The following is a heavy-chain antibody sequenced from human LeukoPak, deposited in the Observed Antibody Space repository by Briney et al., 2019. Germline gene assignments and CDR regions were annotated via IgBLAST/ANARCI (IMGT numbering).Heavy chain of an antibody. CDR3: ARDDPGIAAALDY. CDR2: IYSGGST. V-gene: IGHV3-66*01. D-gene: IGHD6-13*01. CDR1: GFTVSSNY. J-gene: IGHJ4*02. Sequence: GGSLRLSCAASGFTVSSNYMSWVRQAPGKGLEWVSVIYSGGSTYYADSVKGRFTISRDNAKNSLYLEMNSLRAEDTAVYYCARDDPGIAAALDYWGQGTLVTVSS.